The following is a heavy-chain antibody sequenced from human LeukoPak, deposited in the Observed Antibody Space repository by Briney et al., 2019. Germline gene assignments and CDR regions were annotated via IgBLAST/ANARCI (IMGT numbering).Heavy chain of an antibody. Sequence: SQTLSLTYTVSGGSISSGGYYWSWIRQHPGKGLEWIGYIYYSGSTYYNPSLKSRVTISVDTSKNQFSLKLSSVTAADTAVYYCARDGDTALSWFDPWGQGTLVTVSS. D-gene: IGHD5-18*01. CDR3: ARDGDTALSWFDP. J-gene: IGHJ5*02. CDR1: GGSISSGGYY. V-gene: IGHV4-31*03. CDR2: IYYSGST.